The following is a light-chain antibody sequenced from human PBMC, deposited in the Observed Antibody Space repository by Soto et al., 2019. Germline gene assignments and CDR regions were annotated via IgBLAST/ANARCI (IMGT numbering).Light chain of an antibody. V-gene: IGLV2-23*02. Sequence: QSALIQPASVSGSPGQSITISCTGTSSDVGSYNLVSWYQQLPGKAPKLIIYEVNERPSGISNRFSGSKSGNTASLTISGLQAEDEADYYCCSYAGSSILVFGGGTKLTVL. J-gene: IGLJ3*02. CDR3: CSYAGSSILV. CDR2: EVN. CDR1: SSDVGSYNL.